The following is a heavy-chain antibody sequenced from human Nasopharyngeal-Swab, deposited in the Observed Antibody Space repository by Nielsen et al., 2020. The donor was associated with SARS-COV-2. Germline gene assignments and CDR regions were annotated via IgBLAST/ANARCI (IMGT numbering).Heavy chain of an antibody. Sequence: GESLKISCAASGFTFSDSAIHWVRQASGEGLEWVARIRSKGNNYATAYSASVKGRFIIFRDDPTNTAYLQMNSLKTEDTAMYYCTRCCGGCYSGRGYWGQGTLVTVSS. CDR1: GFTFSDSA. J-gene: IGHJ4*02. V-gene: IGHV3-73*01. D-gene: IGHD2-15*01. CDR3: TRCCGGCYSGRGY. CDR2: IRSKGNNYAT.